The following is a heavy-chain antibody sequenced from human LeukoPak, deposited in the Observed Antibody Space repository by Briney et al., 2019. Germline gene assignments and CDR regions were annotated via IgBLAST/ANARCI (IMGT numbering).Heavy chain of an antibody. CDR3: ARELWFVNAPGSWLDP. CDR1: GDSISSGDYS. CDR2: IFHSGPS. Sequence: SETLSLTCAVSGDSISSGDYSWSWIRQPSGKGLEWIGYIFHSGPSYYNPSLKSRVTISVDRSKHQFSLRLTSVTAADTAVYYCARELWFVNAPGSWLDPWGQGILVTVSS. D-gene: IGHD3-10*01. J-gene: IGHJ5*02. V-gene: IGHV4-30-2*01.